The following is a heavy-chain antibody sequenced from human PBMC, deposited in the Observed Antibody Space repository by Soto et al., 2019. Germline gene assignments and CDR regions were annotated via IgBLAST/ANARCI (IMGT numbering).Heavy chain of an antibody. V-gene: IGHV1-46*01. CDR2: INPSGGST. CDR1: GYTFTSYY. Sequence: ASVKVSCKASGYTFTSYYMHWVRQAPGQGLEWVGIINPSGGSTSDAQKFQGRVTMTRDTSTSTGYMELSSLRSEDTAVYYWAIEYCSGGSCHRSFDYWGQGTLVTVSS. CDR3: AIEYCSGGSCHRSFDY. D-gene: IGHD2-15*01. J-gene: IGHJ4*02.